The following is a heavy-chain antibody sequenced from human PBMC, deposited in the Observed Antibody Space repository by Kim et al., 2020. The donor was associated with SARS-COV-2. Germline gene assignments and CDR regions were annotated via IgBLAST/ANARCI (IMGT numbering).Heavy chain of an antibody. Sequence: ASVKVSCKASGYTFTSYAMHWVRQAPGQRLEWMGWINAGNGNTKYSQKFQGRVTITRDTSASTAYMELSSLRSEDTAVYYCARDRGYYDILTGYYIDYYYYYGMDVWGQGTTVTVSS. V-gene: IGHV1-3*01. CDR2: INAGNGNT. J-gene: IGHJ6*02. CDR1: GYTFTSYA. D-gene: IGHD3-9*01. CDR3: ARDRGYYDILTGYYIDYYYYYGMDV.